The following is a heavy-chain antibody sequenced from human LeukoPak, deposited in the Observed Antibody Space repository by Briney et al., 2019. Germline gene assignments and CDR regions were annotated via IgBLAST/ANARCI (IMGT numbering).Heavy chain of an antibody. CDR2: IYYSGST. CDR3: ARGGYDILTGYPVYYYYGVDV. Sequence: PSETLSLTCTVSGGSISSYYWSWIRQPPGKGLEWIGYIYYSGSTNYNPSLKSRVTISVDTSKNQFSLKLSSVTAADTAVYYCARGGYDILTGYPVYYYYGVDVWGQGTTVTVSS. J-gene: IGHJ6*02. D-gene: IGHD3-9*01. V-gene: IGHV4-59*01. CDR1: GGSISSYY.